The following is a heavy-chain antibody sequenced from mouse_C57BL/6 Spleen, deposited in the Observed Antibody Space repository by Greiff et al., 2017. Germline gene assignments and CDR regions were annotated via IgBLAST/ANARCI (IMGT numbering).Heavy chain of an antibody. CDR2: INPGSGGT. CDR3: ARGGVTRAMDY. CDR1: GYAFTNYL. D-gene: IGHD2-2*01. Sequence: LQESGAELVRPGTSVKVSCKASGYAFTNYLIEWVKQRPGQGLEWIGVINPGSGGTNYNEKFKGKATLTADKSSSTAYMQLSSLTSEDSAVSFCARGGVTRAMDYWGQGTSVTVSS. J-gene: IGHJ4*01. V-gene: IGHV1-54*01.